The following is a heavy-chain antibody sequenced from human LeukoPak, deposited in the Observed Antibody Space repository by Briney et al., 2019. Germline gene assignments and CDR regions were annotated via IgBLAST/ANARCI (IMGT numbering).Heavy chain of an antibody. D-gene: IGHD2-21*02. CDR3: ARSHIVAVTGFAFDI. CDR1: GGYISSSSYY. Sequence: SETLSLTCTVSGGYISSSSYYWGWMRQPPGKGLERIGSIYYNGSTYYNPSLKSRVTITVDTSKNQFSLKLSSVTAADTTVYYCARSHIVAVTGFAFDIWGQGTLVTVSS. CDR2: IYYNGST. J-gene: IGHJ3*02. V-gene: IGHV4-39*01.